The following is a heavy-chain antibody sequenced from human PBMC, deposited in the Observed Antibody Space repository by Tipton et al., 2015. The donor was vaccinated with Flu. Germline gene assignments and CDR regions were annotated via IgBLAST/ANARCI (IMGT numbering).Heavy chain of an antibody. D-gene: IGHD5-12*01. CDR3: ARHVEGYSGYENGFDP. Sequence: TLSLTCTVSGASVSNGAYYWSWIRQPPGKGLEWIGYSHHTGHTNYNPSLKSRVTISVDMSNNQFSLRLSSVTAADTAVYYCARHVEGYSGYENGFDPWGQGTLVIVSS. V-gene: IGHV4-61*08. CDR2: SHHTGHT. CDR1: GASVSNGAYY. J-gene: IGHJ5*02.